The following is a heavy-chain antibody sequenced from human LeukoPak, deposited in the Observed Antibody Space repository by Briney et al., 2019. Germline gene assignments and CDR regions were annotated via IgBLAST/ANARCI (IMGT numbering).Heavy chain of an antibody. Sequence: GASVKVSCKASGYTFTNYYIHWVRQAPGQGLEWMGIINPSCGSTNYAQKFQGRVTMTTDTSTITVYIEVSSLRSEDTAVYYCAREGGGGVAGTGYYYYYYMDVWGKGTTVTVSS. CDR1: GYTFTNYY. CDR3: AREGGGGVAGTGYYYYYYMDV. D-gene: IGHD6-19*01. J-gene: IGHJ6*03. CDR2: INPSCGST. V-gene: IGHV1-46*01.